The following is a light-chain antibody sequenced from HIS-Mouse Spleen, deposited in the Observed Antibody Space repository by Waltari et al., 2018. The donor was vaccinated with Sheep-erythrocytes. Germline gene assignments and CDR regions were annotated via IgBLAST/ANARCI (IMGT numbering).Light chain of an antibody. V-gene: IGLV2-23*01. CDR1: SSDVGSYNL. J-gene: IGLJ3*02. CDR3: CSYAGSSTPWV. Sequence: SPGQSITISCPGTSSDVGSYNLVSWYQQHPGKAPKLMIYEGSKRPSGVSNRFSGSKSGNTASLTISGLQAEDEADYYCCSYAGSSTPWVFGGGTKLTVL. CDR2: EGS.